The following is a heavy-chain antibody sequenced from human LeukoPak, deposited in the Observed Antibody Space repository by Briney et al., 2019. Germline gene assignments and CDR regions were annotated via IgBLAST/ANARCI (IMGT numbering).Heavy chain of an antibody. Sequence: GGSLRLSCAASGFTFSSYAMHWVRQAPGKGLEWVTFIRNDGSNKYYADSVKGRFTISRDNSKNTMSMEMNSLRVEDTAVYFCAKDYITGDDYWGFDYWGQGILVAVSS. V-gene: IGHV3-30*02. CDR1: GFTFSSYA. J-gene: IGHJ4*02. CDR3: AKDYITGDDYWGFDY. D-gene: IGHD1-20*01. CDR2: IRNDGSNK.